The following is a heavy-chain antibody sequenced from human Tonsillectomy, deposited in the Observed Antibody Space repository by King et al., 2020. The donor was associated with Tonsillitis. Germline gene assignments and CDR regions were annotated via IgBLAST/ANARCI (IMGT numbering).Heavy chain of an antibody. D-gene: IGHD5-24*01. V-gene: IGHV4-34*01. Sequence: VQLQQWGAGLLKPSGTLFLTCAVYGGSFSGYYWSWIRQPPGKGLEWIGEISQSGSSNSNPSLKSRVTISVDTSKNQISLKLSSVTAADTAIYYCARGRREGHGRPLDSWGQGTLVTVSS. CDR1: GGSFSGYY. CDR2: ISQSGSS. J-gene: IGHJ4*02. CDR3: ARGRREGHGRPLDS.